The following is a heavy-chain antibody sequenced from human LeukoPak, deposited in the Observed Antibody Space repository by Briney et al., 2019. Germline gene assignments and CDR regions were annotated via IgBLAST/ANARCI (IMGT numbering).Heavy chain of an antibody. J-gene: IGHJ4*02. CDR1: GGSISSYY. CDR3: AREIYCSITSCFTGPFDY. D-gene: IGHD2-2*01. CDR2: IYYSGST. Sequence: SETLSLTCTVSGGSISSYYWSWIRQPPGKGLEWIGYIYYSGSTNYNPSLKSRVTISVDTSKNQFSLKLSSVTAADTAVYYCAREIYCSITSCFTGPFDYWGQGTLVTVSS. V-gene: IGHV4-59*01.